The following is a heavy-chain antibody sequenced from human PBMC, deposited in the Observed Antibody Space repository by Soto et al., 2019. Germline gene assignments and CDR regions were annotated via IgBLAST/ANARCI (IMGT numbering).Heavy chain of an antibody. CDR1: GYTFTSFY. CDR3: ASSPAFSSSWYGIPPDPSHGMDV. V-gene: IGHV1-46*01. D-gene: IGHD6-13*01. Sequence: QMQLVQSGAEVKRPGASVRVSCKSSGYTFTSFYIHWVRQAPGQGLEWMGIINPSGGITNFAQRFQSRVTMTMDLSTNTHYMDLSSLKSDDTAVYYCASSPAFSSSWYGIPPDPSHGMDVWGHGTTVTVS. CDR2: INPSGGIT. J-gene: IGHJ6*02.